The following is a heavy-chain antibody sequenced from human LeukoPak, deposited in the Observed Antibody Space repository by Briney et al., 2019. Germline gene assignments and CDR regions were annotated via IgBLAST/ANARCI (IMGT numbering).Heavy chain of an antibody. CDR3: ARDRPMPYMVRGVTRYCYGMDV. V-gene: IGHV4-61*10. J-gene: IGHJ6*02. Sequence: SETLSLTCTVSGGSISSGSYYWSWIRQPAGKGLEWIGYIYYSGSTNYNPSLKSRVTISVDTSKNQFSLKLSSVTAADTAVYYCARDRPMPYMVRGVTRYCYGMDVWGQGTTVTVSS. D-gene: IGHD3-10*01. CDR1: GGSISSGSYY. CDR2: IYYSGST.